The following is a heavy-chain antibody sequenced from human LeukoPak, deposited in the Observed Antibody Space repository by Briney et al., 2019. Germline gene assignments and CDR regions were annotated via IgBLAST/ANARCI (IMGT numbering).Heavy chain of an antibody. Sequence: SETLSLTCTVSGGSISSGGYYWSWSRQHPGKGLEWIGYIYYSGSTYYNPSLKSRVTISVDTSKNQFSLKLSSVTAADTAVYYCARVDSSGYSDYYYYYMDVWGKGTTVTVSS. CDR2: IYYSGST. CDR3: ARVDSSGYSDYYYYYMDV. V-gene: IGHV4-31*03. J-gene: IGHJ6*03. CDR1: GGSISSGGYY. D-gene: IGHD3-22*01.